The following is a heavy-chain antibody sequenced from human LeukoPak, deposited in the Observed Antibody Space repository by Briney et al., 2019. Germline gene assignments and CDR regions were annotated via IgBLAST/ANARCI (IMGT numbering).Heavy chain of an antibody. D-gene: IGHD2/OR15-2a*01. CDR3: ATTLTNLLPRMYFTY. CDR1: GFTFSNYG. V-gene: IGHV3-23*01. Sequence: PGGSLRLSCVASGFTFSNYGMSWVRQAPGKGLEWVSVFSDSGFGTYYADSVKGRFTISRDNSKNTLFLQLNSLRAEDTAVYYCATTLTNLLPRMYFTYWGQGTLVTVSS. CDR2: FSDSGFGT. J-gene: IGHJ4*02.